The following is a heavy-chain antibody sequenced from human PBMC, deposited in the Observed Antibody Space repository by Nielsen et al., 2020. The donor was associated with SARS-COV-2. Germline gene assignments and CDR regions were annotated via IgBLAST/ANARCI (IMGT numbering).Heavy chain of an antibody. CDR2: IYYSGST. J-gene: IGHJ4*02. D-gene: IGHD5-12*01. V-gene: IGHV4-61*01. CDR1: GGSVSSGSYY. Sequence: SETLSLTCTVSGGSVSSGSYYWSWIRQPPGKGLEWIGYIYYSGSTNYNPSLKSRVTISVDTSKNQFSLKLSSVTAADTAVYYCARVRNAVATRYFDYWGQETLVTVSS. CDR3: ARVRNAVATRYFDY.